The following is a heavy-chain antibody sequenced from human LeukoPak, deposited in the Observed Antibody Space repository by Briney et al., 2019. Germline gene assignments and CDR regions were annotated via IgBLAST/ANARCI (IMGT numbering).Heavy chain of an antibody. J-gene: IGHJ4*02. CDR2: INPNSGGT. CDR3: ARPRTAQQLVPKY. CDR1: GYTFTGYY. V-gene: IGHV1-2*02. D-gene: IGHD6-13*01. Sequence: GASVKVSCKASGYTFTGYYMHWVRQAPGQGLEWMGLINPNSGGTNYAQKFQGRVTMTRDTSISTAYMELSRLRSDDTAVYYCARPRTAQQLVPKYWGQGTLVTVSS.